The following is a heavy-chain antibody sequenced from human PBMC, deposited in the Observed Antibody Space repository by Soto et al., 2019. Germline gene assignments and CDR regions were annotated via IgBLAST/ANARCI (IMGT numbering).Heavy chain of an antibody. CDR3: AKVTKRAAAGRYEYYKYGMDV. CDR2: ISGSGGSS. D-gene: IGHD6-13*01. J-gene: IGHJ6*02. V-gene: IGHV3-23*01. Sequence: LRLSCAASGFAFSTYAMTWVRQAPGKGLEWVSVISGSGGSSYYADSVKGRFTISRDNSKNTLFLQMNGLRAEDTAVYYCAKVTKRAAAGRYEYYKYGMDVWGQGTTVTVSS. CDR1: GFAFSTYA.